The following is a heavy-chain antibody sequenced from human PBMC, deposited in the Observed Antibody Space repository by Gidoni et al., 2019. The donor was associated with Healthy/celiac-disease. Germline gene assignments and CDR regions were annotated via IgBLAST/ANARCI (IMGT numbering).Heavy chain of an antibody. D-gene: IGHD1-26*01. CDR1: VFTFSSYG. J-gene: IGHJ4*02. Sequence: QVQLVESGGGVVQPGRSLRLACAASVFTFSSYGMHWVRQAPGKGLEWVAVISYDVSNKYYADSVKGRFTISRDNSKNTLYLQMNSLRAEDTAVYYCAKSKAEWELLGPFDYWGQGTLVTVSS. V-gene: IGHV3-30*18. CDR3: AKSKAEWELLGPFDY. CDR2: ISYDVSNK.